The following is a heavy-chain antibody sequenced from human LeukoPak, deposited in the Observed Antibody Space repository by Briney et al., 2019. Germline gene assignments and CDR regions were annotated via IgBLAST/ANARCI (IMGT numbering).Heavy chain of an antibody. V-gene: IGHV1-8*01. J-gene: IGHJ5*02. Sequence: ASVKVSCKASGYTFTSYDINWVRQATGQGLEWMGWMNPTSGNTGYAQKFQGRVTMTRNTSISTAYMELSSLRSEDTAVYYCARDVTIFGVVTSGFDPWGRGTLVTVSS. CDR1: GYTFTSYD. CDR3: ARDVTIFGVVTSGFDP. D-gene: IGHD3-3*01. CDR2: MNPTSGNT.